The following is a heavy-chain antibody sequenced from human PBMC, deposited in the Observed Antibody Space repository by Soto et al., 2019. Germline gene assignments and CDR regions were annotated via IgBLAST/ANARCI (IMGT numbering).Heavy chain of an antibody. CDR3: AMLNSGSYSYHGMDV. CDR1: GFTFSSYA. V-gene: IGHV3-23*01. CDR2: LSGSGGNT. J-gene: IGHJ6*02. Sequence: EVQLLESGGDLVQPGGSLRLSSAASGFTFSSYAMNWVRQAPGKGLGWVSALSGSGGNTFYADSVKGRFTISRDNSKNTLLLQMHSLRAEDTAIYYCAMLNSGSYSYHGMDVWGQWTTVTVSS. D-gene: IGHD1-26*01.